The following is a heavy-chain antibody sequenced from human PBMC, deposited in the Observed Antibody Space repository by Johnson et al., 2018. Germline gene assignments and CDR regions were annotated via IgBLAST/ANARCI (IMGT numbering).Heavy chain of an antibody. D-gene: IGHD3-9*01. CDR3: ARVNGVPLNTGCYYFSFDS. V-gene: IGHV4-59*12. CDR1: GGSIRNYY. J-gene: IGHJ5*01. Sequence: VQLVETGPGLVEPSETLSLTCTVSGGSIRNYYWGWVRQPPGKGLDFIGHIYYSGTTDYNPSLRSRVSMSVDTSNNQFSLRLSSVTAADTAVYYCARVNGVPLNTGCYYFSFDSWGQGTLVTVSS. CDR2: IYYSGTT.